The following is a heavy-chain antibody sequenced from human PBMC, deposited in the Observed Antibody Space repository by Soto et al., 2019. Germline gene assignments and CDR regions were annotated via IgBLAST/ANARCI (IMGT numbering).Heavy chain of an antibody. D-gene: IGHD3-10*01. CDR1: GFTFGDYA. Sequence: GVLRLSCTASGFTFGDYAMSWFRQAPGKGLEWVGFIRSKAYGGTTEYAASVKGRFTISRDDSKSIAYLQMNSLKTEDTAVYYCTRGTDYYGSGSYYNVAPTHYYYMDVWGKGTTVTVSS. V-gene: IGHV3-49*03. J-gene: IGHJ6*03. CDR3: TRGTDYYGSGSYYNVAPTHYYYMDV. CDR2: IRSKAYGGTT.